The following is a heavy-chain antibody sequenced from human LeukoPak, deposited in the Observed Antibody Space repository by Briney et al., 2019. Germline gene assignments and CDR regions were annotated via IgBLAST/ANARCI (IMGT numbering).Heavy chain of an antibody. V-gene: IGHV3-15*01. Sequence: PGGSLRLSCAASGFTFSNAWMSWVRQAPGKGLEWVGRIKSKAYGGTTDYAAAVKGRFTISRDDSRDTLYLQMNNLKTEDTAVYYCTTFALVGITSDWWGQGTLVTVSS. CDR3: TTFALVGITSDW. CDR1: GFTFSNAW. D-gene: IGHD3-10*01. CDR2: IKSKAYGGTT. J-gene: IGHJ4*02.